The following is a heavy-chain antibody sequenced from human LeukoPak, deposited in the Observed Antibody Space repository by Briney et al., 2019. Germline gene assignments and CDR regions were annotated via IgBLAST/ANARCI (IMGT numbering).Heavy chain of an antibody. V-gene: IGHV4-34*01. CDR1: GGSFSGYY. CDR2: INHSGST. J-gene: IGHJ4*02. Sequence: SETLSLTCAVYGGSFSGYYWSWIRQPPGKGLEWIGEINHSGSTNYNPSLKSRVAISVDTSKNQFSLKLSSVTAADTAVYYCARGRGGGSNPTFDYWAREPWSPSPQ. CDR3: ARGRGGGSNPTFDY. D-gene: IGHD4-23*01.